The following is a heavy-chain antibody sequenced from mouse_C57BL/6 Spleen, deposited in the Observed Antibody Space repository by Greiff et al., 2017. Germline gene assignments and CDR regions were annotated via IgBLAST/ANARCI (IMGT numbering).Heavy chain of an antibody. CDR3: VRHILLLYAMDY. CDR1: GFSFNTYA. V-gene: IGHV10-1*01. CDR2: IRSKSNNYAT. Sequence: EVMLVESGGGLVQPKGSLKLSCAASGFSFNTYAMNWVRQAPGTGLEWVARIRSKSNNYATYYADSVKDRFTISRDDSASMLYLQMNNLKTEDTAMYYCVRHILLLYAMDYWGQGTSVTVSS. D-gene: IGHD2-10*01. J-gene: IGHJ4*01.